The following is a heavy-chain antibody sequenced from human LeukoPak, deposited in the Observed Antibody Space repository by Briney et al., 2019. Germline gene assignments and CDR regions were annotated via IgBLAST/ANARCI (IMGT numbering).Heavy chain of an antibody. D-gene: IGHD4-17*01. J-gene: IGHJ4*02. CDR1: GFTFSGYS. CDR2: ISSSSSSI. CDR3: ARIMTTVTTVEY. Sequence: GGSLRLSCAASGFTFSGYSMNWVRQPPGKGLEWVSHISSSSSSIYYADSVKGRFTISRGNAKSSLFLQMNSLRAEDTAVYYCARIMTTVTTVEYWGQGILVTVSS. V-gene: IGHV3-48*01.